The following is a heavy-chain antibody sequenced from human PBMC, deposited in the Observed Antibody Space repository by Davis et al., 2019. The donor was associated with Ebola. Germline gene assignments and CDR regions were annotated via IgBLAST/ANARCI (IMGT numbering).Heavy chain of an antibody. J-gene: IGHJ3*01. CDR1: GFAFRSSS. V-gene: IGHV3-48*02. CDR3: ARDGGRTFDL. D-gene: IGHD3-16*01. CDR2: IFSTSDTI. Sequence: GESLKISCVASGFAFRSSSMDWVRQTPGKGLEWLAYIFSTSDTIYYADSVKGRFTISRDNAKNAVYLQMNNLRDEDTGVYYCARDGGRTFDLWGQGTTVNVSS.